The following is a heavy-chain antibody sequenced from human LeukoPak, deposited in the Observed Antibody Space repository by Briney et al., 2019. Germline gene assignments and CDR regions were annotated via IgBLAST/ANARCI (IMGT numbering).Heavy chain of an antibody. CDR3: AREYYYGSGSYLGWFDP. CDR1: GGSISSYY. J-gene: IGHJ5*02. V-gene: IGHV4-59*01. Sequence: SETLSLTCTVSGGSISSYYGSWIRQPPGEGLGWIGYIYYSGSTNYNPSLKSGVPISVDTSKNQFSLKLGSVTAADTAVYYCAREYYYGSGSYLGWFDPWGQGTLVTVSS. D-gene: IGHD3-10*01. CDR2: IYYSGST.